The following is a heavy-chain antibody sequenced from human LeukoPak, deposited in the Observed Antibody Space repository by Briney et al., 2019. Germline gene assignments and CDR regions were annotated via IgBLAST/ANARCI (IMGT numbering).Heavy chain of an antibody. Sequence: GGSLRLSCAASGFAFRNYGIHWVRQAPGRGLEWVAVVSSDGGTLYYADSVRGRFSISRDNAKNSLYLQMNSLRAEDTAVYYCARDMSSSWYDYYYYMDVWGKGTTVTVSS. CDR2: VSSDGGTL. J-gene: IGHJ6*03. CDR3: ARDMSSSWYDYYYYMDV. V-gene: IGHV3-30*03. D-gene: IGHD6-13*01. CDR1: GFAFRNYG.